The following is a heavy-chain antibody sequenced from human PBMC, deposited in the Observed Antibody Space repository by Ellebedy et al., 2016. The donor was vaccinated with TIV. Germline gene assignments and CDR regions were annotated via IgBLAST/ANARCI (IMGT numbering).Heavy chain of an antibody. D-gene: IGHD1-1*01. Sequence: SETLSLXXTVSGDHITNSHYYWGWVRQPLGKGLEWIGSAHYRGRTLYNETLKSRVTISVDPSKTQFSVTLNSVAAADTAVYYCAKSGTTGSYYYYMDVWGKGTTVTVS. V-gene: IGHV4-39*07. CDR2: AHYRGRT. J-gene: IGHJ6*03. CDR1: GDHITNSHYY. CDR3: AKSGTTGSYYYYMDV.